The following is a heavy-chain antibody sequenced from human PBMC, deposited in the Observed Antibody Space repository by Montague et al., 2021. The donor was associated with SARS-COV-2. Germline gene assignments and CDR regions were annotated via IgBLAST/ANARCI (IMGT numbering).Heavy chain of an antibody. V-gene: IGHV4-31*03. CDR3: ASTYGGNLGYYYYYMDV. CDR2: IYYSGST. CDR1: GGSISSGGYY. Sequence: TLSLTCTVSGGSISSGGYYWSWIRQHPGKGLEWIGYIYYSGSTYYNPSLKSRVTISVDTSKNQFSLKLSSVTAADTAVYYCASTYGGNLGYYYYYMDVWGKETTVTVSS. D-gene: IGHD4-23*01. J-gene: IGHJ6*03.